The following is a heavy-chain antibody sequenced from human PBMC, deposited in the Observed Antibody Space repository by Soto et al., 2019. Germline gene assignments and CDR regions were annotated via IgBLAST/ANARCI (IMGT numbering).Heavy chain of an antibody. V-gene: IGHV3-21*01. CDR2: ISPSGSYI. Sequence: EVQVVESGGGLVKPGGSLRLSCAASGFTFIDYSMHWVRQAPGKGLEWVSSISPSGSYIYYADSVKGRFTISRDNAKNSLYLQMNILRAEDTAVYYGASQKGYCYGPFGYWGQGTLVTVSS. J-gene: IGHJ4*02. D-gene: IGHD5-18*01. CDR1: GFTFIDYS. CDR3: ASQKGYCYGPFGY.